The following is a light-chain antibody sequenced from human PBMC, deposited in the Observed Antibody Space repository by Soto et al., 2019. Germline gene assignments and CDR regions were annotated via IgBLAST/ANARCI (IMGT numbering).Light chain of an antibody. CDR3: SSYAGSNTDVV. CDR2: EVS. Sequence: QSALTQPSSASGSPGQSVTISCTGTSSDVGGYNYVSWYQQHPGKAPKLMIYEVSKRPSGVPDRFSGSKSGNTASLTVSGLQAEDEADYYCSSYAGSNTDVVFGGGTKLTVL. V-gene: IGLV2-8*01. J-gene: IGLJ2*01. CDR1: SSDVGGYNY.